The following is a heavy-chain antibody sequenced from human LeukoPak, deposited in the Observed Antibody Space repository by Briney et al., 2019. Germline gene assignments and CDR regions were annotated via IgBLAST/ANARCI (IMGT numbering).Heavy chain of an antibody. J-gene: IGHJ6*03. V-gene: IGHV4-4*09. CDR1: GGSISSYY. Sequence: PSETLSLTCTVSGGSISSYYWSWIRQSPVKGLEWIGYIFPSGSAFYNPSLESRVTISLDTSENQFSLTLSSVTAADTAVYYCARRNLYFYYMDVWGKGTTVAVSS. CDR3: ARRNLYFYYMDV. CDR2: IFPSGSA.